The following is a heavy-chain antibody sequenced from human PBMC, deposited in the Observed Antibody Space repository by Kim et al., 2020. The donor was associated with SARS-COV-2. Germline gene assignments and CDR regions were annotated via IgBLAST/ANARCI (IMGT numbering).Heavy chain of an antibody. CDR3: AKESSGYGYYFDY. V-gene: IGHV3-9*01. J-gene: IGHJ4*02. D-gene: IGHD5-12*01. Sequence: YADSVKGRFTISRDNAKNSLYLQMNSLRAEDTALYYCAKESSGYGYYFDYWGQGTLVTVSS.